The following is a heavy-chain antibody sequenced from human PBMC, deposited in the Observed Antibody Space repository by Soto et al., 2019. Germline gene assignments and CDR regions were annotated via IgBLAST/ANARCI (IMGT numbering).Heavy chain of an antibody. CDR2: IYYSGST. J-gene: IGHJ4*02. Sequence: SETLSLTCAVSGASISSAYWSWIRQPPGKGLECIGYIYYSGSTNYNPSLKSRVTMSVDTSRNQFSLELSSVTAADTAVYYCARVAFYDTPDDYWGRGTLVTVSS. CDR1: GASISSAY. D-gene: IGHD3-22*01. V-gene: IGHV4-59*01. CDR3: ARVAFYDTPDDY.